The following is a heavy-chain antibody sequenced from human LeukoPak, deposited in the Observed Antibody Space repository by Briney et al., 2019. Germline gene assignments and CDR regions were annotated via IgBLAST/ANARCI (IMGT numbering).Heavy chain of an antibody. CDR2: VSYDGNNK. J-gene: IGHJ4*02. CDR1: GFTLSSYA. Sequence: GRSLRLSCAASGFTLSSYAMHWVRQAPGKGLEWVAIVSYDGNNKYYADSVKGRFTISRDNAKNTLYLQMNSLRDEDTAVYYCVRGAVTGQQCDNWGQGTLVTVSS. V-gene: IGHV3-30-3*01. D-gene: IGHD2-21*02. CDR3: VRGAVTGQQCDN.